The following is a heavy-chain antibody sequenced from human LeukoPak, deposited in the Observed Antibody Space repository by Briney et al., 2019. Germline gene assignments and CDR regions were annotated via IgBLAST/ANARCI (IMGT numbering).Heavy chain of an antibody. CDR1: GGSISSSSYY. V-gene: IGHV4-39*07. Sequence: PSETLSLTCTVSGGSISSSSYYWGWIRQPPGKGLEWIVSIYYSGITYYNPSLKIRVTISVYTSKNQFSLKLSSVTAADTAVYYCAREGIAAAGRDFYYWGQGTLVTVSS. D-gene: IGHD6-13*01. J-gene: IGHJ4*02. CDR3: AREGIAAAGRDFYY. CDR2: IYYSGIT.